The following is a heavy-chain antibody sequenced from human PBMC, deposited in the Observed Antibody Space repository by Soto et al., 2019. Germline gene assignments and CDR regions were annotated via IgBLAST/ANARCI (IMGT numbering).Heavy chain of an antibody. J-gene: IGHJ4*02. Sequence: LRLSCAASGFTFDDYAMHWVRQAPGKGLEWVSGISWNSGSIGYADSVKGRFTISRDNAKNSLYLQMNSLRAEDTALYYCAKALSSVSTDFDYWGQGTLVTVSS. CDR3: AKALSSVSTDFDY. CDR1: GFTFDDYA. V-gene: IGHV3-9*01. CDR2: ISWNSGSI. D-gene: IGHD6-19*01.